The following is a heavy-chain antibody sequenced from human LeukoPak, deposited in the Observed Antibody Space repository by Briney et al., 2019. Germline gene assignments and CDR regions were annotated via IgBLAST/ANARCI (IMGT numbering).Heavy chain of an antibody. CDR1: GYTFTSYG. CDR2: ISAYNGNT. D-gene: IGHD3-3*01. V-gene: IGHV1-18*01. CDR3: ARAGHFQFWSGYPRFDY. J-gene: IGHJ4*02. Sequence: ASVKVSCKASGYTFTSYGISWVRQAPGQGLEWMGWISAYNGNTNYAQKLQGRVTMTTDTSTSTAYMELRSLRSDDTAVHYCARAGHFQFWSGYPRFDYWGQGTLVTVSS.